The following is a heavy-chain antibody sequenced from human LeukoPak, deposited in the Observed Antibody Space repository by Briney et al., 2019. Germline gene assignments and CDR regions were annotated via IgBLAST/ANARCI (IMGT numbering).Heavy chain of an antibody. CDR3: ARRPTGSIAVAGNYFDY. Sequence: SETLSLTCTVSGGSISTYYWSWIRQPPGKGLEWIGYIYYSGSTNYNPSLKSRVTISVDTSKNQFSLKLSSVTAADTAVYYCARRPTGSIAVAGNYFDYWGQGTLVTVSS. CDR2: IYYSGST. CDR1: GGSISTYY. D-gene: IGHD6-19*01. J-gene: IGHJ4*02. V-gene: IGHV4-59*01.